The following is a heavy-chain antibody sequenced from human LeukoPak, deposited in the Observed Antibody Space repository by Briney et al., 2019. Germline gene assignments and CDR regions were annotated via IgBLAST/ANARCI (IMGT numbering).Heavy chain of an antibody. J-gene: IGHJ4*02. CDR2: IKEDGSQK. D-gene: IGHD6-13*01. Sequence: GGSLRLSCAASGFTFSSFWMTWVRQAPGKGLEWVANIKEDGSQKCYVDSVKGRITISRDNSKNTLYLQMNSLRAEDTALYYCAKPYSSSFLYYLDYWGQGTLVTVSS. CDR3: AKPYSSSFLYYLDY. V-gene: IGHV3-7*03. CDR1: GFTFSSFW.